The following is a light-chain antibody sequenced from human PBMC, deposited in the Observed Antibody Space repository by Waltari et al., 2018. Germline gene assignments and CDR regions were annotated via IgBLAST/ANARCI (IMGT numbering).Light chain of an antibody. V-gene: IGLV3-21*01. CDR1: NIGSKS. CDR3: QVWDSSSDHRV. J-gene: IGLJ3*02. CDR2: YDS. Sequence: SYVLTQPPSESVAPGKTARITCGGNNIGSKSVHWYQQKSGQAPVLVIYYDSDRPSGTPVRFSGSNSGNTATLTSSRVEAGDEADYHCQVWDSSSDHRVFGGGTKLTVL.